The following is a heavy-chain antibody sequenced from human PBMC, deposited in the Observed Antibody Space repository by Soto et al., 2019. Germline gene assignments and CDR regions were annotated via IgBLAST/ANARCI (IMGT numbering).Heavy chain of an antibody. CDR2: IYYSGST. CDR3: ARGNDYVWGSYYDY. V-gene: IGHV4-59*13. Sequence: PSETLSLTCTVSGGSISSYYWSWIRQPPGKGLEWIGYIYYSGSTNYNPSLKSRVTISVDTSKNQFSLKLSSVTAADTAVYYCARGNDYVWGSYYDYWGQGTLFTVSS. D-gene: IGHD3-16*01. CDR1: GGSISSYY. J-gene: IGHJ4*02.